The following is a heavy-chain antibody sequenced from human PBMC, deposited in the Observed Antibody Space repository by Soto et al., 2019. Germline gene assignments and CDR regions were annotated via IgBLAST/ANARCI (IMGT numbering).Heavy chain of an antibody. CDR1: GGTFSSYA. D-gene: IGHD6-13*01. Sequence: SVKVSCKASGGTFSSYAISWVRQAPGQGLEWMGGIIPIFGTANYAQKFQGRVTITADESTSTAYMELSSLRSEDTAVYYCARLQAAAGDNDLTFDYWGQGTLVTVSS. V-gene: IGHV1-69*13. CDR2: IIPIFGTA. J-gene: IGHJ4*02. CDR3: ARLQAAAGDNDLTFDY.